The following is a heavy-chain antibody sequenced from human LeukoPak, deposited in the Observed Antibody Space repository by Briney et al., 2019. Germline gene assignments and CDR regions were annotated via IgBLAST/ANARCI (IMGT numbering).Heavy chain of an antibody. CDR1: GFTFSSYG. CDR2: ISYDGSNK. J-gene: IGHJ5*02. Sequence: PGGSLRLSCAASGFTFSSYGMHWVRQAPGKGLEWVAVISYDGSNKYYADSVKGRFTISRDNSKNTLYLQMNSLRAEDTAVYYCAKDFYPFAAGKSHIWFDPWGQGTLVTVSS. D-gene: IGHD6-19*01. V-gene: IGHV3-30*18. CDR3: AKDFYPFAAGKSHIWFDP.